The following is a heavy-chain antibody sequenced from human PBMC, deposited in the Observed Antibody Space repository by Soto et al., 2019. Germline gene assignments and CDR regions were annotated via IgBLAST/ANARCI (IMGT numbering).Heavy chain of an antibody. Sequence: QVQLVQSGAEVKKPGSSVKVSCKASGGTFSSYAISWVRQAPGQGLAWMGGIIPIFGTANYAQKFQGRVTITADESMITAYRELSSLRSEDTAVYYCARAASSYYDFWSGYGAFDPWGQGTLVTVS. CDR2: IIPIFGTA. CDR1: GGTFSSYA. CDR3: ARAASSYYDFWSGYGAFDP. J-gene: IGHJ5*02. V-gene: IGHV1-69*01. D-gene: IGHD3-3*01.